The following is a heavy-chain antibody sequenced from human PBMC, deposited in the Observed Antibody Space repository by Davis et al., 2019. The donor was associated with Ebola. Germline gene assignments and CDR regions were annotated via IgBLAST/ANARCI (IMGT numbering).Heavy chain of an antibody. J-gene: IGHJ4*02. CDR3: ARDEHYAFDY. CDR2: MNQDGSQI. V-gene: IGHV3-7*03. D-gene: IGHD4-17*01. CDR1: GFTFRSFW. Sequence: PGGSLRLSCEGSGFTFRSFWMSWVRQAPGKGLGWVANMNQDGSQIYYLGSVKGRFIISRDNARGSFFLQMNSLRAEDTALYYCARDEHYAFDYWGQGTLVTVSS.